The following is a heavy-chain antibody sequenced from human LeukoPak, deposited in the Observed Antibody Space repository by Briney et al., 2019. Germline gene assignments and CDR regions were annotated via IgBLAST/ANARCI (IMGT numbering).Heavy chain of an antibody. CDR2: IKSKTGGGTT. D-gene: IGHD3-10*01. CDR1: GFTFSNAW. V-gene: IGHV3-15*01. Sequence: GGSLRLSCAASGFTFSNAWMSWVRQAPGKGLEWVGRIKSKTGGGTTDYAAPVKGRFTISRDDSKNTLYLQMNSLKTEDTAVYYCTARGAMGFDYWGQGTLVTVSS. J-gene: IGHJ4*02. CDR3: TARGAMGFDY.